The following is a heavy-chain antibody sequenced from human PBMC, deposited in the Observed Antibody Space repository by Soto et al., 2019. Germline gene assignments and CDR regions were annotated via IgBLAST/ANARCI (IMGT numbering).Heavy chain of an antibody. CDR1: GFTFSSYA. CDR2: ISYDGSNK. Sequence: QVQLVESGGGVVQPGRSLRLSCAASGFTFSSYAMHWVRQAPGKGLEWVAVISYDGSNKYYADSVKGRFTISRDNSKNTLYLQMNSLRAEDAAVYYCARAVVYGDYHLGEEYWGQGTLVTVSS. CDR3: ARAVVYGDYHLGEEY. J-gene: IGHJ4*02. D-gene: IGHD4-17*01. V-gene: IGHV3-30-3*01.